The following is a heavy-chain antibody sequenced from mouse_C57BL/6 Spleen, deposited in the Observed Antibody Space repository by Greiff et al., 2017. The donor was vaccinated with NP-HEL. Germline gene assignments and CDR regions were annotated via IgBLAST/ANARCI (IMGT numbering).Heavy chain of an antibody. D-gene: IGHD1-1*01. CDR1: GYTFTSYW. Sequence: VQLQQSGAELVMPGASVKLSCKASGYTFTSYWMHWVKQRPGQGLEWIGEIDPSDSYTNYNQKFKGKSTLTVDKSSSTAYMQLSSLTSEDSAVYYCARSTLTTVVAKYFDVWGTGTTVTVSS. J-gene: IGHJ1*03. CDR3: ARSTLTTVVAKYFDV. V-gene: IGHV1-69*01. CDR2: IDPSDSYT.